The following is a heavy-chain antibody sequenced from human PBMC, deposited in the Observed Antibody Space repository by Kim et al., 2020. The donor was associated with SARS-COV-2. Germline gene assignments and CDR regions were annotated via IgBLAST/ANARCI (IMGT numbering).Heavy chain of an antibody. CDR2: INWNGGST. Sequence: GGSLRLSCAASGFTFDDYGMSWVRQAPGKGLEWVSGINWNGGSTGYADSVKGRFTISRDNAKNSLYLQMNSLRAEDPALYHCARGGWFGDPRSMDVWGQGTTVSVSS. J-gene: IGHJ6*02. CDR1: GFTFDDYG. CDR3: ARGGWFGDPRSMDV. V-gene: IGHV3-20*01. D-gene: IGHD3-10*01.